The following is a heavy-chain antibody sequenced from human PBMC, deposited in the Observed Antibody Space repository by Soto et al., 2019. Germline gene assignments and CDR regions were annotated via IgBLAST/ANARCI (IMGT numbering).Heavy chain of an antibody. CDR3: ARGFYDNWYFDL. V-gene: IGHV3-33*01. J-gene: IGHJ2*01. CDR1: GFTFSSYG. Sequence: QVQLVESGGGVVQPGRSLRLSCAASGFTFSSYGMHWVRQAPGKGLEWVAVIWYDGSNKYYADSVKGRFTISRDNSKNTLDLQMNSLRAEDTAVYYCARGFYDNWYFDLWGRGTLVTVSS. D-gene: IGHD3-3*01. CDR2: IWYDGSNK.